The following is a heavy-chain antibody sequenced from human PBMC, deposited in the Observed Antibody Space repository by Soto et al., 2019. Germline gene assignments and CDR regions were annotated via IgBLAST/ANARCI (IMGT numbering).Heavy chain of an antibody. Sequence: EVQLLESGGGLVQPGGSLTLSCAASGFTFSTYAMTWVRQAPGKGLEWVSTISDSDGSTYYADSVKGPFTISRDNSKNTVYLQMNSLRAEDTAVYYCAKEVEGGWYYFDYWGQGTLVTVSS. J-gene: IGHJ4*02. V-gene: IGHV3-23*01. CDR1: GFTFSTYA. D-gene: IGHD2-15*01. CDR3: AKEVEGGWYYFDY. CDR2: ISDSDGST.